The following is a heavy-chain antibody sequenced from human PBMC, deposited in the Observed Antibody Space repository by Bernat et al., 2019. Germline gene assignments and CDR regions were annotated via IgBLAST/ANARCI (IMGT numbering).Heavy chain of an antibody. CDR1: GFTFSSYA. CDR3: ARGLRYFDWLFAPFDY. J-gene: IGHJ4*02. Sequence: EVQLLESGGGLVQPGGSLRLSCAASGFTFSSYAMSWVRQAPGKGLEWVSAISGSGGSTYYADSVKGRFTISRDNSKNTLYLQMNSLRAEDTAVYYCARGLRYFDWLFAPFDYWGQGTLVTVSS. D-gene: IGHD3-9*01. V-gene: IGHV3-23*01. CDR2: ISGSGGST.